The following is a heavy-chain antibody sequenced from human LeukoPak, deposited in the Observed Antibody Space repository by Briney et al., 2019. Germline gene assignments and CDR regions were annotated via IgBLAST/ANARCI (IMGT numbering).Heavy chain of an antibody. V-gene: IGHV4-39*07. J-gene: IGHJ4*02. Sequence: PSETLSLTCTVSGGSMSSSSYYWGWIRQPPGKGLEWIGSIYYSESTYQNPSLKSRVTISVDTSKNQFSLKLSSVTAADTAVYYCARVPTVTFFDYWGQGTLVTVSS. CDR1: GGSMSSSSYY. D-gene: IGHD4-17*01. CDR3: ARVPTVTFFDY. CDR2: IYYSEST.